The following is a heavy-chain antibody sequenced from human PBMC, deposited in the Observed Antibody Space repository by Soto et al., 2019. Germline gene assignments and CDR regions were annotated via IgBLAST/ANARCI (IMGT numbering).Heavy chain of an antibody. CDR1: GYTFTSYG. D-gene: IGHD2-15*01. CDR3: ARAIVVVAAGRSCWFDP. Sequence: ASVKVSCKASGYTFTSYGISWVRQAPGQGLEWMGWISAYNGNTNYAQKLQGRVTMTTDTSTSTAYMELRSLRSDDTAVYYCARAIVVVAAGRSCWFDPWGQGTLVTVSS. V-gene: IGHV1-18*04. CDR2: ISAYNGNT. J-gene: IGHJ5*02.